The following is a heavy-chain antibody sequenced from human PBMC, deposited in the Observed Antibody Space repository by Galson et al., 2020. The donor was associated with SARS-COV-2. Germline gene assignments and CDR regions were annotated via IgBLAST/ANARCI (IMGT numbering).Heavy chain of an antibody. CDR2: ITSSSTT. CDR3: SRGLSSSSPFSDF. CDR1: GFTFSSYN. J-gene: IGHJ4*02. Sequence: GESLKISCAASGFTFSSYNMNWVRQAPGKGLEWVSFITSSSTTYYADSVKGRFTISRDNAKNSLYLQMSGLGDDDTALYYCSRGLSSSSPFSDFWGQGALVTVSS. V-gene: IGHV3-48*02. D-gene: IGHD6-13*01.